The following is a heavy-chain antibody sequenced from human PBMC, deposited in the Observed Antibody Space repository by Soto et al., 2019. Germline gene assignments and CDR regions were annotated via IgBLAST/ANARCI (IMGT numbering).Heavy chain of an antibody. J-gene: IGHJ4*02. D-gene: IGHD3-3*01. V-gene: IGHV3-33*01. CDR1: GFTFSSYG. CDR2: IWYDGSNK. CDR3: ARVTRSFPGGNYDFWSGPTDFDY. Sequence: PGGSLRLSCAASGFTFSSYGMHWVRQAPGKGLEWVAVIWYDGSNKYYADTVKGRFTISRGNSKNTLFLQMNSLRAEDTAVYYCARVTRSFPGGNYDFWSGPTDFDYWGQGTLVTVSS.